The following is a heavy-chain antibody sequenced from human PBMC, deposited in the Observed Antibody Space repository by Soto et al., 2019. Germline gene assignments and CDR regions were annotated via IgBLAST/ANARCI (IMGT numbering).Heavy chain of an antibody. CDR1: GFTFSSYA. Sequence: EVQLLESGGGLVQPGGSLRLSCAASGFTFSSYAMRWVRQAPGKGLEWVSAISGSGGSTYYADSVKGRFTISRGNSKNTLSLQMNSLRAEDTAVYYCARRGSGSYYDYWGQGTLVTVSS. V-gene: IGHV3-23*01. CDR2: ISGSGGST. CDR3: ARRGSGSYYDY. D-gene: IGHD1-26*01. J-gene: IGHJ4*02.